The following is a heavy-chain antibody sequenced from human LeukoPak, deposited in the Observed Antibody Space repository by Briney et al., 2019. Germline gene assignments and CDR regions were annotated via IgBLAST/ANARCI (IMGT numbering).Heavy chain of an antibody. D-gene: IGHD6-19*01. CDR2: IHYSGST. V-gene: IGHV4-59*01. J-gene: IGHJ4*02. CDR1: GGSIGSYY. CDR3: ARDGVAGGFDY. Sequence: SETLSLTCTVSGGSIGSYYWNWIRQAPGKGLEWIGYIHYSGSTNHNSSLKSRVTISVDTSKNQYSLKLSSVTAADTAVHYCARDGVAGGFDYWGQGTLVTVSS.